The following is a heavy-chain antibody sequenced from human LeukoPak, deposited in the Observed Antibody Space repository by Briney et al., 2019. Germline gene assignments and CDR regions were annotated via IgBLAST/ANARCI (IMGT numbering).Heavy chain of an antibody. CDR3: ARVLYYYDSSGYYSTFDY. V-gene: IGHV1-2*02. CDR1: GYTFTGYY. J-gene: IGHJ4*02. D-gene: IGHD3-22*01. CDR2: INPNSGGT. Sequence: ASVKVSCKASGYTFTGYYMHWVRQAPGQGLEWMGWINPNSGGTNYAQKFQGRVTMTRDTSISTAYMELSRLRSDDTAVYYCARVLYYYDSSGYYSTFDYWGQGTLVTVSS.